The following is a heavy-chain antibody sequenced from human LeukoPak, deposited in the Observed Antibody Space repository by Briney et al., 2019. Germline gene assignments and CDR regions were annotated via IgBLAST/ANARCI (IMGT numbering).Heavy chain of an antibody. CDR2: IYYSGST. D-gene: IGHD3-3*01. CDR3: ARGGYDFWSGSKNWFDP. V-gene: IGHV4-59*01. Sequence: SETLSLTCTVSGGSISSYHWSWIRQPPGKGLEWIGYIYYSGSTNYNPSLKSRVTISVDTSKNQFSLKLSSVTAADTAVYYCARGGYDFWSGSKNWFDPWGQGTLVTVSS. J-gene: IGHJ5*02. CDR1: GGSISSYH.